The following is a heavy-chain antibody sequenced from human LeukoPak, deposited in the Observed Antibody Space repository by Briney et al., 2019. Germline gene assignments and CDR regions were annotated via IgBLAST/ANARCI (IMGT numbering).Heavy chain of an antibody. CDR1: GFTFSSYA. V-gene: IGHV3-23*01. CDR2: ISGSGGST. Sequence: GGSLRLSCAASGFTFSSYAMSWVRQAPGKGLEWVSAISGSGGSTYYADSVKGRFTISRDNSKNTLYLQVNSLRAEDTAVYYCAKPEQWLIDKDAFDIWGQGTMVTVSS. CDR3: AKPEQWLIDKDAFDI. J-gene: IGHJ3*02. D-gene: IGHD6-19*01.